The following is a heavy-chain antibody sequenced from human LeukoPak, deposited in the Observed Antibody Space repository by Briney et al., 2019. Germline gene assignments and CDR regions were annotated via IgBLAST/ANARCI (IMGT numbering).Heavy chain of an antibody. Sequence: GASVKVSCKASGYTFTSYYMHWVRQAPGQGREWMGIINPSGGSTSYAQKFQGRVTMTRDTSTSTVYMELSSLRSEDTAVYYCARDVIERYCSGGSCRGVDYWGQGNLVTVSS. J-gene: IGHJ4*02. CDR3: ARDVIERYCSGGSCRGVDY. D-gene: IGHD2-15*01. CDR1: GYTFTSYY. CDR2: INPSGGST. V-gene: IGHV1-46*01.